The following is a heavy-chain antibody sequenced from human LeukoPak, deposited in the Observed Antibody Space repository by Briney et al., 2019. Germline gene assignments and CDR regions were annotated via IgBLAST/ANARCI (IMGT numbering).Heavy chain of an antibody. CDR1: GYTTTTFG. CDR2: IRPYNAYT. CDR3: ANVAKGRYFYYYMDV. D-gene: IGHD2-15*01. V-gene: IGHV1-18*01. J-gene: IGHJ6*03. Sequence: ASVKVSCKASGYTTTTFGITWVRQAPGPGLGWIWWIRPYNAYTKYADRLQGRVTLTTDTSTTTSYMELRSLRSDDTALYFCANVAKGRYFYYYMDVWGKGTTVIVS.